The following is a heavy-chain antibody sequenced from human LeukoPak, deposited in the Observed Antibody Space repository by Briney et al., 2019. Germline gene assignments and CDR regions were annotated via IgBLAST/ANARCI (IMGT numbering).Heavy chain of an antibody. CDR2: IYYSGST. CDR3: ARDSYYYDSSGYRAWFDP. CDR1: GGSISSYY. J-gene: IGHJ5*02. D-gene: IGHD3-22*01. V-gene: IGHV4-59*01. Sequence: SETLSLTCTVSGGSISSYYWSWIRQPPGKGLEWIGYIYYSGSTNYNPSLKSRVTISVDTSKNQFSLKLSSVTAADTAVYYCARDSYYYDSSGYRAWFDPWGQGTQVTVSS.